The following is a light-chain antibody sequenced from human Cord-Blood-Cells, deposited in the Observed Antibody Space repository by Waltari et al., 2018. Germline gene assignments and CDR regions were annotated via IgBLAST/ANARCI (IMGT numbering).Light chain of an antibody. CDR1: SSDVGGYNY. J-gene: IGLJ1*01. Sequence: QSALTQPRSVSGSPGQSVTISCTGTSSDVGGYNYVSWYQQHPGKAPKLMIYDVSKRPSGVPDRFSGSKSGNTASPTISGLQAEDEADYYCCSYAGSYTFGYVFGTGTKVTVL. CDR2: DVS. V-gene: IGLV2-11*01. CDR3: CSYAGSYTFGYV.